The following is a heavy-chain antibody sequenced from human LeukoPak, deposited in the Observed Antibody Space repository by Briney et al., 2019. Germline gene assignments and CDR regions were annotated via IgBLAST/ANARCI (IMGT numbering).Heavy chain of an antibody. CDR3: ARDNSVRDAAWWFNP. J-gene: IGHJ5*02. CDR2: ISPSGGST. D-gene: IGHD5-24*01. CDR1: GYTFTSNY. Sequence: GASVKVSCKAFGYTFTSNYMHWVRQAPGQGPEWMGVISPSGGSTTYAQKFQGRVTLTRDMSTSTDYLGLSSLRSEDTAVYYCARDNSVRDAAWWFNPWGQGTLVTVSS. V-gene: IGHV1-46*01.